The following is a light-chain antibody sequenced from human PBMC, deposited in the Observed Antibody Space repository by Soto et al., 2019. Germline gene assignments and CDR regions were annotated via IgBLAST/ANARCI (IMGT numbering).Light chain of an antibody. V-gene: IGLV1-40*01. Sequence: QLVLTQPPSVSGAPGQRVTISCTGTASSIAARYDVHWYQQIPGTAPKLLISGNNNRPSGVPDRFSASKSGISASLAITGLQADDEADYYCQSYDNSLNEWVFGGGTKVTVL. J-gene: IGLJ3*02. CDR1: ASSIAARYD. CDR2: GNN. CDR3: QSYDNSLNEWV.